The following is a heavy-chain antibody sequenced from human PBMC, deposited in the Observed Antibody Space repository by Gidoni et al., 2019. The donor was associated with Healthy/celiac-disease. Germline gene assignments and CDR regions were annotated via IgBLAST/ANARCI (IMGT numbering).Heavy chain of an antibody. CDR3: ARDPGYYYDSSGRPNYFDY. D-gene: IGHD3-22*01. CDR1: GGPFSSYA. V-gene: IGHV1-69*01. J-gene: IGHJ4*02. CDR2: IIPIFGTA. Sequence: QVQLVQSGAEVKKPGSSVKVSCKASGGPFSSYAISWVRQAPGQGLAWMGGIIPIFGTANYAQKFQGRVTITADESTSTAYMELSSLRSEDTAVYYCARDPGYYYDSSGRPNYFDYWGQGTLVTVSS.